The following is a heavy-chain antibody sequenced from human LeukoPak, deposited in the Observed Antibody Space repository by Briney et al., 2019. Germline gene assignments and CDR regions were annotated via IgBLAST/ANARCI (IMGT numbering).Heavy chain of an antibody. D-gene: IGHD3-10*01. CDR2: INPSGGST. Sequence: ASVKVSCKASGYTFTSYYMHWVRQAPGQGLEWMGIINPSGGSTSYAQKFQGRVTMTRDTSTSTVYMELSSLRSEDTPVYYCAREFGTMVRGVNYYYMDVWGKGTTVTVSS. V-gene: IGHV1-46*01. CDR3: AREFGTMVRGVNYYYMDV. J-gene: IGHJ6*03. CDR1: GYTFTSYY.